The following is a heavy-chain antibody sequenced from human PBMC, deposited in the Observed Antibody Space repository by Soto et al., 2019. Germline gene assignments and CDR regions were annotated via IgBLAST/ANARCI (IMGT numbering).Heavy chain of an antibody. CDR1: GYTFTSYG. Sequence: ASVKVSCKASGYTFTSYGISWVRQAPGQGLEWMGWINAYNGNTNYAQKLQGRVTITRDTSTSTAYMELSSLRSEDTAVYYCARAVGGPTSNLDYWGQGTLVTVSS. J-gene: IGHJ4*02. CDR2: INAYNGNT. V-gene: IGHV1-18*01. CDR3: ARAVGGPTSNLDY. D-gene: IGHD3-16*01.